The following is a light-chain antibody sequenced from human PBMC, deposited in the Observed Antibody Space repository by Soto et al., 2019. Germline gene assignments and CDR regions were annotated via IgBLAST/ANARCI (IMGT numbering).Light chain of an antibody. CDR1: SSNIGSNT. J-gene: IGLJ3*02. CDR3: AAWDDSLNGWV. V-gene: IGLV1-44*01. CDR2: TNN. Sequence: QSVLTQPPSASGTPGQRVIISCSGSSSNIGSNTVNWYQQLPGTAPKLLIYTNNQRPSGVPDRFSGSKSGTSASLAIRGLQSEDEADYYCAAWDDSLNGWVFGGGTKLTVL.